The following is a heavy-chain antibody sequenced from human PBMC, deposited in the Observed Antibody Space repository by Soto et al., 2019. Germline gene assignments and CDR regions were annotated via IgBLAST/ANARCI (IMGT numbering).Heavy chain of an antibody. Sequence: SVKVSCKASGCTFSSYAISWVRHAPGQGLEWMGGIIPIFGTANYAQKFQGRVTITADESTSTAYMELSSLRSEDTAVYYCARGTRALFSYFDSWGQGTLVTVSS. CDR3: ARGTRALFSYFDS. CDR2: IIPIFGTA. V-gene: IGHV1-69*13. D-gene: IGHD3-3*01. J-gene: IGHJ4*01. CDR1: GCTFSSYA.